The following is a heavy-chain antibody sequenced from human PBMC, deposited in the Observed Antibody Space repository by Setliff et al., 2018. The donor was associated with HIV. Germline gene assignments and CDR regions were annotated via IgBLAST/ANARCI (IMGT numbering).Heavy chain of an antibody. CDR3: ARDGPLEGSYRYYYYYMDV. V-gene: IGHV4-39*07. CDR1: GASISSNSYY. Sequence: SETLSLTCSVSGASISSNSYYWGWIRQPPGKGLEWVGSIYYNGNTFYNQSLQSRVTISLDTSKNQFSLELRSVTAADTALYYCARDGPLEGSYRYYYYYMDVWGKGTTVTVS. D-gene: IGHD3-10*01. CDR2: IYYNGNT. J-gene: IGHJ6*03.